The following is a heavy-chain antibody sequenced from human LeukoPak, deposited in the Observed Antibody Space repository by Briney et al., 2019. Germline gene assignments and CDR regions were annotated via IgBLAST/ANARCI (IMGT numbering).Heavy chain of an antibody. V-gene: IGHV1-69*01. CDR1: GGTFSSYA. D-gene: IGHD3-10*01. Sequence: SVKVSCKASGGTFSSYAISWVRQAPGQGLEWMGGIIPIFGTANYAQKFQGRVTITADESTSTAYTELSSLRSEDTAVYYCARVALWFGAATRDYYYGMDVWGQGTTVTVSS. J-gene: IGHJ6*02. CDR3: ARVALWFGAATRDYYYGMDV. CDR2: IIPIFGTA.